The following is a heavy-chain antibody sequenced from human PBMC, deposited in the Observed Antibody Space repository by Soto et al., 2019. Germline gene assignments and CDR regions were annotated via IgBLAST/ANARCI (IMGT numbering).Heavy chain of an antibody. J-gene: IGHJ4*02. V-gene: IGHV3-23*01. CDR1: GFTFSSYA. CDR3: AKDLGPVVPAAMTFDY. D-gene: IGHD2-2*01. CDR2: ISGSGGST. Sequence: GGSLRLSCAASGFTFSSYAMSWVRQAPGKGLEWVSAISGSGGSTYYADSVKGRFTISRDNSKNTLYLQMNSLRAEDTAVYYCAKDLGPVVPAAMTFDYWGQGTLVTVSS.